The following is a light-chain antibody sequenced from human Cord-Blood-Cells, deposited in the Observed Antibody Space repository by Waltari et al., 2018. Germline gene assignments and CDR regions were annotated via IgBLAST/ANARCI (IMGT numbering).Light chain of an antibody. CDR2: GAS. V-gene: IGKV3-15*01. Sequence: EIVMTQSQATLSVSPGERATIPCRASQSVSSNLAWYQQKPGQAPRRLIYGASTRATGIPARFSGSGSGTELTLTISSLQSEGFAVYYCQQYNNWPPITFGHGTRLEIK. CDR1: QSVSSN. J-gene: IGKJ5*01. CDR3: QQYNNWPPIT.